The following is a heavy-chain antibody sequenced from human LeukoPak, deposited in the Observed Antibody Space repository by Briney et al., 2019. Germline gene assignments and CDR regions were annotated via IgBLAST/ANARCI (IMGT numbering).Heavy chain of an antibody. V-gene: IGHV4-39*07. Sequence: SETLSLTCTVSGGSISSSSYYWGWIRQPPGKGLECIGSIYYSGSTYYNPSLKSRVTISVDTSKNQFSLRLSSATAADTAVYYCARAVLSYCSGGSCPYFDYWGQGTLVTVSS. D-gene: IGHD2-15*01. CDR2: IYYSGST. CDR1: GGSISSSSYY. J-gene: IGHJ4*02. CDR3: ARAVLSYCSGGSCPYFDY.